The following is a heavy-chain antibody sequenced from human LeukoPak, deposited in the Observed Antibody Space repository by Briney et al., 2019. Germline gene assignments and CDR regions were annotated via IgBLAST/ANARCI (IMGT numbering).Heavy chain of an antibody. D-gene: IGHD3-22*01. V-gene: IGHV3-21*01. CDR2: VNTVSSYI. CDR1: GFTFSDYS. Sequence: GGSLRLSCAASGFTFSDYSMNWVRQAPGKGLEWVASVNTVSSYIYYADSMRGRFTISRDNAKNSLFLEMNSLRAEDTAVYYCARLRRNSDRSDFFYYYDHWGQGTLVTVSS. J-gene: IGHJ4*02. CDR3: ARLRRNSDRSDFFYYYDH.